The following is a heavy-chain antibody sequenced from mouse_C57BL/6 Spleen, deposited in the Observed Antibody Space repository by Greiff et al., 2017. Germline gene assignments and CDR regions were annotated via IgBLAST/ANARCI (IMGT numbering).Heavy chain of an antibody. CDR3: AAGLRSHYFDY. Sequence: QVQLQQSGAELMKPGASVKLSCKATGYTFTGYWIEWVKQRPGHGLEWIGEILPGSGSTNYNEKFKGKATFTADTSPTTAYMQLSSLTTEDSAIYYCAAGLRSHYFDYWGQGTTLTVSS. J-gene: IGHJ2*01. CDR2: ILPGSGST. D-gene: IGHD1-1*01. V-gene: IGHV1-9*01. CDR1: GYTFTGYW.